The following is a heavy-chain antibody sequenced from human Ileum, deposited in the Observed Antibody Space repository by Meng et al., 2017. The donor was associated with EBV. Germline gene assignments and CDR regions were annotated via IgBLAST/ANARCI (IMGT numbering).Heavy chain of an antibody. CDR3: ARYGRCNGNSFYCFDP. D-gene: IGHD4-23*01. V-gene: IGHV4-34*01. CDR1: GGSFNDYY. Sequence: QVRLQQWGKGLLKPSETLSLTSAVYGGSFNDYYWTWLRQPPGKGLEWIGEIDQSGYTKFNPSLSSRATISRDTSNNQFSLRLNSVTAADTALYYCARYGRCNGNSFYCFDPWGQGTLVTVSS. J-gene: IGHJ5*02. CDR2: IDQSGYT.